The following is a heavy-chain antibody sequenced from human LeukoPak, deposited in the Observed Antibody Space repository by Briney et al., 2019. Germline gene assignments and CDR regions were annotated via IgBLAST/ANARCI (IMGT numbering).Heavy chain of an antibody. CDR1: GYDFITNY. Sequence: ASVKVSCKAFGYDFITNYIHWVRQAPGQGRECMRTINPSVCTTTYRQRFQRRVPMTRAMSTTTSYVDLSRLTSEDTAIYYCAKGFCSGASCYVLDSWGQGTMVTVSS. CDR3: AKGFCSGASCYVLDS. J-gene: IGHJ4*02. CDR2: INPSVCTT. D-gene: IGHD2-15*01. V-gene: IGHV1-46*01.